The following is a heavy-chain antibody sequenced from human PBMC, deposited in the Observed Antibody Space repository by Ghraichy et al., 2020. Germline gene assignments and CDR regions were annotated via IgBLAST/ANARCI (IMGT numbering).Heavy chain of an antibody. CDR3: ARTLTAAAGIPYYYYMDV. Sequence: GSLRLSCAASGFTFSSYAMHWVRQAPGKGLEWVAVISYDGSNKYYADSVKGRFTISRDNSKNTLYLQMNSLRAEDTAVYYCARTLTAAAGIPYYYYMDVWGKGTTVTVSS. J-gene: IGHJ6*03. CDR1: GFTFSSYA. V-gene: IGHV3-30*04. CDR2: ISYDGSNK. D-gene: IGHD6-13*01.